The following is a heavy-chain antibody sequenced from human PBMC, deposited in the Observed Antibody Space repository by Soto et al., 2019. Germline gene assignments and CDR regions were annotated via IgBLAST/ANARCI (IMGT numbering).Heavy chain of an antibody. D-gene: IGHD3-3*01. CDR1: GGTFSSYT. CDR2: IIPILGIA. J-gene: IGHJ3*02. V-gene: IGHV1-69*02. CDR3: ARGYSVFGVVAGDAFDI. Sequence: SVKVSCKASGGTFSSYTISWVRQAPGQGLEWMGRIIPILGIANYAQKFQGRVTITADKSTSTAYMELSSLRSEDTAVYYCARGYSVFGVVAGDAFDIWGQGTMVTVSS.